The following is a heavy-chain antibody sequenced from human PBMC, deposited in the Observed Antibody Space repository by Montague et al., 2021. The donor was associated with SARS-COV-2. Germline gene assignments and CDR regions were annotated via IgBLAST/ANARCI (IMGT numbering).Heavy chain of an antibody. Sequence: CAISGDSVSRNDIAWNWLRQSPSRGLELLGRTFYRSEWNYHYAXXXKSRITIDPDTSKNQVPLQLRSVTPEDTAVYFCARVRRLGRGMDVWGQGTTVTVSS. D-gene: IGHD3-16*01. CDR1: GDSVSRNDIA. J-gene: IGHJ6*02. V-gene: IGHV6-1*01. CDR3: ARVRRLGRGMDV. CDR2: TFYRSEWNY.